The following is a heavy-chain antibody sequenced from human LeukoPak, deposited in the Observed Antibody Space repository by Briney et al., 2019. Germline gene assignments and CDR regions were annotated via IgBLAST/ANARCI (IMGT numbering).Heavy chain of an antibody. Sequence: VASVKVSCKASGYTFTSYDINWVRQSTGQGLEWMGWMNPNSGNTGYAQKFQGRVTVTRNTSISTAYMELSSLRSEDTAVYYCARSSGWYAFDYWGQGTLVTVSS. CDR2: MNPNSGNT. CDR1: GYTFTSYD. J-gene: IGHJ4*02. CDR3: ARSSGWYAFDY. D-gene: IGHD6-19*01. V-gene: IGHV1-8*01.